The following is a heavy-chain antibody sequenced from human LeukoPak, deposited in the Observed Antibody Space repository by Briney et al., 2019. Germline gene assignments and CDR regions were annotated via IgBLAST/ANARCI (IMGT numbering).Heavy chain of an antibody. V-gene: IGHV3-30*18. J-gene: IGHJ4*02. Sequence: GGSLRLSCAASGFTFSSYGMHWVRQAPGKGLEWVAVISYDGRKKDFAASVKGRFTISRDNSKNTLYVQMNSLRAEDTAVYYCAKGGVSDSGSWYGDYFDYWGQGTLVTVSS. CDR2: ISYDGRKK. CDR3: AKGGVSDSGSWYGDYFDY. CDR1: GFTFSSYG. D-gene: IGHD6-13*01.